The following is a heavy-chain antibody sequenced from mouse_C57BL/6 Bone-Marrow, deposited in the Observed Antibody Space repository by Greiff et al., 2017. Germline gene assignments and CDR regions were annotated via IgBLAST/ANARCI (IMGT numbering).Heavy chain of an antibody. CDR2: IDPSDSYT. J-gene: IGHJ4*01. CDR1: GYTFTSYW. V-gene: IGHV1-50*01. CDR3: ARGVAPSYYYAMDY. D-gene: IGHD1-1*01. Sequence: QVQLQQPGAELVKPGASVKLSCKASGYTFTSYWMQWVKQRPGQGLEWIGEIDPSDSYTNYNQKFKGKATLTVDTSSSTAYMQLSSLTSEDSAVYYCARGVAPSYYYAMDYWGQGTSVTVSS.